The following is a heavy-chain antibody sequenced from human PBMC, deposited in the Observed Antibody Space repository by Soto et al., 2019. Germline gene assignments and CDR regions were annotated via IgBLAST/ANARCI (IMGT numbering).Heavy chain of an antibody. D-gene: IGHD3-10*01. CDR2: INPGGGST. V-gene: IGHV1-46*03. CDR3: ARGAYYYGSGSYTHYYMDV. CDR1: GYTFTSYY. J-gene: IGHJ6*03. Sequence: ASVQVSCKASGYTFTSYYMHWVRQAPGQGLEWMGIINPGGGSTSYAQKFQGRVTMTRDTSTSTVYMELSSLRSEDTAVYYCARGAYYYGSGSYTHYYMDVWGKGTTVTVSS.